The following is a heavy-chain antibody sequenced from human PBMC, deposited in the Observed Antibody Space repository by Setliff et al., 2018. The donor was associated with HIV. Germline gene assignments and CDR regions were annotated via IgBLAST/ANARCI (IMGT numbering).Heavy chain of an antibody. CDR3: ARGQTTTTLSTLRGRAFDI. Sequence: SETLSLTCAVYGGSFSGYYWTWIRQCPGKGLEWIGEINQSGITNYNPSLKSRLTLSVDTSKNQFSLRLTSVTAADTAIYFCARGQTTTTLSTLRGRAFDIWGQGTMVTVSS. V-gene: IGHV4-34*01. D-gene: IGHD4-4*01. J-gene: IGHJ3*02. CDR1: GGSFSGYY. CDR2: INQSGIT.